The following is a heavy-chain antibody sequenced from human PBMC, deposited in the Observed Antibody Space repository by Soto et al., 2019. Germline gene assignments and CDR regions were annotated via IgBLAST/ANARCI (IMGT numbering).Heavy chain of an antibody. J-gene: IGHJ4*02. V-gene: IGHV4-59*01. CDR2: IYYTGST. CDR1: GGSISSYY. CDR3: ARVANGVFLY. Sequence: SETLSLTCTVSGGSISSYYWSGIRQPPGMGLEWIGYIYYTGSTNYNPSLKSRVTISVDTSKNQFSLKLSSVTAADTAVYYCARVANGVFLYWGQGTLVTVSS. D-gene: IGHD2-8*01.